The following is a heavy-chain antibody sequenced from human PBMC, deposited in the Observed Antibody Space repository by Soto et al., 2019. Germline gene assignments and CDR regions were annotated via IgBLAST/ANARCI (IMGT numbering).Heavy chain of an antibody. D-gene: IGHD6-19*01. Sequence: QVQLVEFGGGEVQPGRSLRLSCVASGLTLSSYGMHWVRQAPGKGLEWVAVITFDGNKKYYADSVKGRFTISRDNAKNTLYLQRNSLRTEDTGLYYWAKDGASDTSGYFWGADYWGQGTLVSVSS. CDR1: GLTLSSYG. CDR2: ITFDGNKK. V-gene: IGHV3-30*18. J-gene: IGHJ4*02. CDR3: AKDGASDTSGYFWGADY.